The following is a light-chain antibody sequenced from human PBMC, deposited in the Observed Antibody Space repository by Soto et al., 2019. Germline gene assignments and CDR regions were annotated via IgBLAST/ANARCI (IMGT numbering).Light chain of an antibody. V-gene: IGLV1-51*01. CDR1: HSNIGNNY. CDR2: DTR. J-gene: IGLJ2*01. CDR3: GTWDSSLSAGR. Sequence: QSVLTQPPSASAAPGQQVSISCSGSHSNIGNNYVSWYQQFRGAAPKLLIYDTRKRPSWIPDRFSASKSGTSATLVITGLQSGDEAYYHCGTWDSSLSAGRFGGGTKLTVL.